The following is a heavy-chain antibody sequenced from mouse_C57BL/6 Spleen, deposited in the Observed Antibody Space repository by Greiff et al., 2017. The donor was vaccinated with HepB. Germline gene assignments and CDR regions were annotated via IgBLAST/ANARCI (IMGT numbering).Heavy chain of an antibody. CDR1: GYAFSSYW. CDR2: IYPGDGDT. Sequence: VQLQQSGAELVKPGASVKISCKASGYAFSSYWMNWVKQRPGKGLEWIGQIYPGDGDTNYNGKFKGKATLTADKSSSTAYMQLSSLTSEDSAVYFCARCPIYDGFYWYFDVWGTGTTVTVSS. J-gene: IGHJ1*03. V-gene: IGHV1-80*01. CDR3: ARCPIYDGFYWYFDV. D-gene: IGHD2-3*01.